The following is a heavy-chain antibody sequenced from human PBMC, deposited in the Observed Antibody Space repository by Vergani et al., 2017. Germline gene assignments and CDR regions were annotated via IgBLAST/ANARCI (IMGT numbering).Heavy chain of an antibody. V-gene: IGHV4-59*12. CDR3: ARGIIKPGYMDV. Sequence: QVQLQESGPGLVKPSETLSLTCTVSGGSISSYYWSWIRQPPGKGLEWIGYIYYSGSTNYNPSLKSRVTISVDTSKNQFSLKLSSVTAADTAVYYCARGIIKPGYMDVWGKGTTVTVSS. J-gene: IGHJ6*03. CDR2: IYYSGST. CDR1: GGSISSYY. D-gene: IGHD2-21*01.